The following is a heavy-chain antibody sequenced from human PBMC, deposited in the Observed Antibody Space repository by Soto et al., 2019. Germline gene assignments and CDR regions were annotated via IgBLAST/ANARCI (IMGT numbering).Heavy chain of an antibody. V-gene: IGHV4-30-4*01. CDR1: GGAINSGNYY. CDR3: ARSLRNFPHSTGYLHCSDP. Sequence: PSETLSLTCSVSGGAINSGNYYWSWISQTPGKGLEWIGYTYNSGFTYYSPSLQSRVAISADTSKNQFSLKLRSVTAADTAVYYCARSLRNFPHSTGYLHCSDPWGQGTQVTVSS. J-gene: IGHJ5*02. D-gene: IGHD3-22*01. CDR2: TYNSGFT.